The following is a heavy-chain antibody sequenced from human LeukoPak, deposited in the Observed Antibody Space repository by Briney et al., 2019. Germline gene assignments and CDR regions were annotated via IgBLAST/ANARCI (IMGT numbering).Heavy chain of an antibody. V-gene: IGHV3-49*04. D-gene: IGHD2-21*01. CDR1: GFNLGDYA. J-gene: IGHJ4*02. CDR2: IRSKSYSGTT. Sequence: GSLRLSCTASGFNLGDYAMSWVRQAPGKGLEWVGFIRSKSYSGTTEYAASVKGRFTVSRDDSKSVAYLQMNSLTTEDTGVYYCTRVIRLSGGRYYFDYWGQGTLVTVSS. CDR3: TRVIRLSGGRYYFDY.